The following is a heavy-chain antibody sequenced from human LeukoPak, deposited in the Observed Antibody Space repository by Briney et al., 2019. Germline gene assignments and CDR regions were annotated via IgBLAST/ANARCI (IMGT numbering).Heavy chain of an antibody. CDR3: ARGDWDYDFWSEGDF. V-gene: IGHV3-53*01. J-gene: IGHJ4*02. D-gene: IGHD3-3*01. CDR2: IYSVGTT. CDR1: EFIVSRNY. Sequence: GGSLRLSCAASEFIVSRNYMNWARQAPGKGLEWVSVIYSVGTTYYADSVKGRFTISRDNSKNTVYLQMNSLRAEDTGVYYCARGDWDYDFWSEGDFWGREPWSPSPQ.